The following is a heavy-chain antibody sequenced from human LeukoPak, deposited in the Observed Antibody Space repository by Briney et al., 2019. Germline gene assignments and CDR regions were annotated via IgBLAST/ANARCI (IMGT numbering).Heavy chain of an antibody. D-gene: IGHD3-10*01. J-gene: IGHJ4*02. V-gene: IGHV1-2*02. Sequence: ASVKVSCKASGYTFTDYYMHWVRQAPGQGLEWMGWINPNSGGTNYAQNFQGRVTMTRDTSISTAYMELSSLRSEDTAVYYCARGRFGELRYYFDYWGQGTLVTVSS. CDR2: INPNSGGT. CDR1: GYTFTDYY. CDR3: ARGRFGELRYYFDY.